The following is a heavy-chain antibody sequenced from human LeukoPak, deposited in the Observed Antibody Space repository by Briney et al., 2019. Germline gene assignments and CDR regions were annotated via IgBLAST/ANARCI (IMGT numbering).Heavy chain of an antibody. D-gene: IGHD2-2*01. J-gene: IGHJ6*02. CDR1: GGTFSSYA. V-gene: IGHV1-69*13. CDR3: ARILCSSTSCYGGISGIDV. Sequence: ASVKVSCKASGGTFSSYAISWVRQAPGQGLEWMGGIIPIFGTANYAQKFQGRVTITADESTSTAYMELSSLRSEDTAVYYCARILCSSTSCYGGISGIDVWGQGTTVTVSS. CDR2: IIPIFGTA.